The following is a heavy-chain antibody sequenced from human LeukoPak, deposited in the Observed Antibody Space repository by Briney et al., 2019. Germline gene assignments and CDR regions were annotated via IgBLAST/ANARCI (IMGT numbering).Heavy chain of an antibody. CDR3: ARVIVGFDY. CDR2: IYSGGST. J-gene: IGHJ4*02. Sequence: PGGSLRLSCAASGFTFSSYAMSWVRQAPGKGLEWVSVIYSGGSTYYADSVKGRFTISRDNSKNTLYLQMNSLRAEDTAVYYCARVIVGFDYWGQGTLVTVSS. D-gene: IGHD2/OR15-2a*01. V-gene: IGHV3-66*01. CDR1: GFTFSSYA.